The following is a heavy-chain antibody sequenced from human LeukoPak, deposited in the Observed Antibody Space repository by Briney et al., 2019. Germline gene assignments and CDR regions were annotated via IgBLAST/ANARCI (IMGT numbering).Heavy chain of an antibody. CDR2: IYTSGST. V-gene: IGHV4-4*07. CDR1: GGSISSYY. CDR3: ARGSRIAAAGTVGYYYYYMDV. Sequence: SETLSLTCTVSGGSISSYYWSWIRQPAGKGLEWIGRIYTSGSTNYNPSLKSRVTMSVDTSKNQFSLKLSSVTAADTAVYYCARGSRIAAAGTVGYYYYYMDVWGEGTTVTVSS. J-gene: IGHJ6*03. D-gene: IGHD6-13*01.